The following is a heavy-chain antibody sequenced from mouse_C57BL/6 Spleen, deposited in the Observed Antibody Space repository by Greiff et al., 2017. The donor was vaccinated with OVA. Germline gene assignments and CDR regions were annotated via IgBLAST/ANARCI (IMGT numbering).Heavy chain of an antibody. CDR3: ARNDYDFAMDY. CDR2: IDPSDSYT. V-gene: IGHV1-69*01. J-gene: IGHJ4*01. D-gene: IGHD2-4*01. CDR1: GYTFTSYW. Sequence: QVQLQQPGAELVMPGASVKLSCKASGYTFTSYWMHWVKQRPGQGLEWIGEIDPSDSYTNYNQKFKGKSTLTVDKSSSTAYMQLRSLTSEDSAVYYCARNDYDFAMDYWGQGTSVTVSS.